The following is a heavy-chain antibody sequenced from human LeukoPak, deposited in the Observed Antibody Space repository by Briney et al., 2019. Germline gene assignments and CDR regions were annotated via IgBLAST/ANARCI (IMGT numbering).Heavy chain of an antibody. CDR2: LSYDGSNK. CDR3: ARLGSQGGVAALDY. V-gene: IGHV3-30-3*01. D-gene: IGHD6-25*01. Sequence: GGSLRLSCAASGFTFSSYAMLWVRQAPGEGLEWVAVLSYDGSNKYYADSVKGRFTISRDNAKNTLYLQMNSLRAEDTAVYYCARLGSQGGVAALDYWGQGTLVTVSS. CDR1: GFTFSSYA. J-gene: IGHJ4*02.